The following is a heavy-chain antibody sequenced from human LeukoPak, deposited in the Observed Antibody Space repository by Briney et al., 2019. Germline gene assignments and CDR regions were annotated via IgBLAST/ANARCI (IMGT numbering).Heavy chain of an antibody. CDR2: INTDGTNT. CDR1: GYTFTNYW. J-gene: IGHJ5*02. CDR3: ARDRGINWFDP. Sequence: GGSLRLSCVASGYTFTNYWMHWVRQAPGEGLVWVSRINTDGTNTIYADSVRGRFTVSRDNAKNTLYLQMDSLRAEDTAVYYCARDRGINWFDPWGQGTLVAVSS. D-gene: IGHD3-16*01. V-gene: IGHV3-74*01.